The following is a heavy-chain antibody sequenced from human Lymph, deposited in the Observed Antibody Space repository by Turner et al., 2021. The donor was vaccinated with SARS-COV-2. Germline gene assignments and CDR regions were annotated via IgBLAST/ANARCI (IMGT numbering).Heavy chain of an antibody. CDR3: ARGGEDTAMVRYYYYGMDV. CDR1: GGSFSGYY. D-gene: IGHD5-18*01. CDR2: INHSGST. Sequence: QVQLQQWGAGLLKPSETLSLTCAVYGGSFSGYYWSWIRQPPGKGLEWIGEINHSGSTNYNPSLKSRVTISVDTSKNQFSLKLSSVTAADTAVYYCARGGEDTAMVRYYYYGMDVWGQGTTVTVSS. V-gene: IGHV4-34*01. J-gene: IGHJ6*02.